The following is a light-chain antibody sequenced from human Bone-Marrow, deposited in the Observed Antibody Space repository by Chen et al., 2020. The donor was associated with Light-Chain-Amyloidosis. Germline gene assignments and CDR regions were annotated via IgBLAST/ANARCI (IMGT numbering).Light chain of an antibody. CDR3: SSYTITNTLV. CDR2: EVT. CDR1: GSDVGGDTH. Sequence: QSALTQPASVSGSPGQAITIPGTGTGSDVGGDTHVSWYQQHPDKAPKLMIYEVTNRPAWVPDRFSGSKSADTASLTISGLQTEDESDYFCSSYTITNTLVFGSGTRVTVL. J-gene: IGLJ1*01. V-gene: IGLV2-14*01.